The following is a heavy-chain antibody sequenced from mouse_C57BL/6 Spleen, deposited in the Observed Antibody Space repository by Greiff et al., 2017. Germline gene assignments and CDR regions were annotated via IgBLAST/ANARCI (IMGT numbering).Heavy chain of an antibody. D-gene: IGHD2-4*01. CDR1: GYTFTSYW. J-gene: IGHJ3*01. Sequence: QVQLQQPGAELVKPGASVKMSCKASGYTFTSYWITWVKQRPGQGLEWIGDIYPGSGSTNYNEKFKSKATLTVDTSSSTAYMQLSSLTSEDSAVYYCARAVYYDDDVGFAYWGQGTLVTVSA. CDR3: ARAVYYDDDVGFAY. CDR2: IYPGSGST. V-gene: IGHV1-55*01.